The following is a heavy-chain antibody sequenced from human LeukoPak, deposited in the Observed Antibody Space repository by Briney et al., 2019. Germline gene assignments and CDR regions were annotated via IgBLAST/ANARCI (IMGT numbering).Heavy chain of an antibody. V-gene: IGHV3-30*02. J-gene: IGHJ4*02. CDR3: AKDLDSMIVVVLPHYFDY. CDR1: GFTFSSYG. D-gene: IGHD3-22*01. CDR2: IRYDGSNK. Sequence: GGSLRLSCAASGFTFSSYGMHWVRQAPGKGLEWVAFIRYDGSNKYYADSVNGRFTISRDNSKNTLYLQMNSLRAEDTAVYYCAKDLDSMIVVVLPHYFDYWGQGTLVTVSS.